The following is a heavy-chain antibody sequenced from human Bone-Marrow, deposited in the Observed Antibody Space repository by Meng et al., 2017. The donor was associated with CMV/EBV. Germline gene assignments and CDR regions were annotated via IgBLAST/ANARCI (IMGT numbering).Heavy chain of an antibody. CDR2: ISSSSSYI. J-gene: IGHJ4*02. D-gene: IGHD2-21*02. Sequence: GESLKISCAASGFTFSSYWMSWVRQAPGKGLEWVSSISSSSSYIYYADSVKGRFTISRDNAKNSLYLQMNSLRAEDTAVYYCASGDALDYWGQGTLVTVSS. CDR3: ASGDALDY. V-gene: IGHV3-21*01. CDR1: GFTFSSYW.